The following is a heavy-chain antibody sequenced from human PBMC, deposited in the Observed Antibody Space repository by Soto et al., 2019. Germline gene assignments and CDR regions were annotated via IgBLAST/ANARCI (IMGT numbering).Heavy chain of an antibody. Sequence: QVQLVESGGGVVQPGKYLRLPCAASGFTFSTYGIHWVRQAPGKGLEWVALISYDGGSKYYGDSVKGRFIISRDNSQNTVSLQMNSLRADDTAVYFCAKEQLAMTVVVADYFDSWGQGTLVTVSS. CDR1: GFTFSTYG. V-gene: IGHV3-30*18. CDR3: AKEQLAMTVVVADYFDS. D-gene: IGHD3-22*01. J-gene: IGHJ4*02. CDR2: ISYDGGSK.